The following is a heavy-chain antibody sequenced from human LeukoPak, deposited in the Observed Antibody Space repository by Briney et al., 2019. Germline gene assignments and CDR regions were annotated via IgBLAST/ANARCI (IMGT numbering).Heavy chain of an antibody. CDR2: IYPGDSDT. J-gene: IGHJ3*02. V-gene: IGHV5-51*01. D-gene: IGHD3-22*01. Sequence: GESLKISCKGSGYSFTSYWIGWVRQLPGKGLEWMGIIYPGDSDTRYSPSFQGQVTISVDKSTSTAYLKWSSLRASDTAMYYCARSDSNGYYCAFDIWGQGTMVTVSS. CDR3: ARSDSNGYYCAFDI. CDR1: GYSFTSYW.